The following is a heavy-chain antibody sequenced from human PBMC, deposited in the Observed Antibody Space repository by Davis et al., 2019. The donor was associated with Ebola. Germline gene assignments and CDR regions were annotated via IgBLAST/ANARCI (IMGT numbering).Heavy chain of an antibody. Sequence: ASVKVSCKASGYTFTSYYMHWVRQAPGQGLEWMGWISAYNGNTNYAQKLQGRVTMTTDTSTSTAYMELRSLRSGDTAVYYCARDLFSSGWYPYWGQGTLVTVSS. CDR3: ARDLFSSGWYPY. D-gene: IGHD6-19*01. V-gene: IGHV1-18*04. CDR2: ISAYNGNT. CDR1: GYTFTSYY. J-gene: IGHJ4*02.